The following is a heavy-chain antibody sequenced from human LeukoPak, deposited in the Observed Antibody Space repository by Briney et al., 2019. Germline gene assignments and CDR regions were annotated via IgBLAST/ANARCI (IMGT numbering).Heavy chain of an antibody. D-gene: IGHD3-10*01. V-gene: IGHV1-2*02. CDR1: GYTFTGYY. J-gene: IGHJ5*02. CDR3: ARGGITMVQGVIIRNWFDP. CDR2: INPNSGGT. Sequence: ASVKVSCKASGYTFTGYYMHGVRQAPGQGLEWMGWINPNSGGTNYAQKFQGRVTMTRDTSISTAYMELSRLRSDDTAVYYCARGGITMVQGVIIRNWFDPWGQGTLVTVSS.